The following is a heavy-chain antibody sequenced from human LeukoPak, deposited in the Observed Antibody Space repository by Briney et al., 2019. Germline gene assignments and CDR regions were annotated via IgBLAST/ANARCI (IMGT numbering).Heavy chain of an antibody. Sequence: GGSLRLSCAASGFTVSSNYMSWVRQVPGKGLEWVSVIYEDGSTFYADSVKGRFTISRDISKNTLYLQMNSLRAEDTAVYYCARDHRIGGSWGQGTLVTVSS. CDR1: GFTVSSNY. J-gene: IGHJ4*02. V-gene: IGHV3-53*01. CDR2: IYEDGST. CDR3: ARDHRIGGS. D-gene: IGHD3-16*01.